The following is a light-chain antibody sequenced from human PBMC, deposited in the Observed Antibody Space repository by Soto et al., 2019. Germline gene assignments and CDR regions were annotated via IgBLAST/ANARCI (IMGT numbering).Light chain of an antibody. CDR2: GAS. J-gene: IGKJ1*01. Sequence: EIVSTQSPGTLSLSPGESATLSCRASQRFMNNYLAWYQQKPGQAPRLLIYGASNRATGIPDRFSGSGSGTDITLTISRLEPEDFAVYYCQQYGSSGTFGQGTKVDIK. CDR3: QQYGSSGT. V-gene: IGKV3-20*01. CDR1: QRFMNNY.